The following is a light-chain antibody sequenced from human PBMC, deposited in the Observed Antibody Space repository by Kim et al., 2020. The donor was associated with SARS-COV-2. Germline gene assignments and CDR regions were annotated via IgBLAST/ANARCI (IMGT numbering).Light chain of an antibody. CDR3: STYAGSNPV. V-gene: IGLV2-8*01. J-gene: IGLJ3*02. CDR1: SRDGGGYNY. CDR2: EVS. Sequence: QSVTTACTETSRDGGGYNYVSWYQQHPGKAPKLMIYEVSKRPSGVPDRFSGSKSGNTASLTVSGLQAEDEADYYGSTYAGSNPVFGGGTQLTVL.